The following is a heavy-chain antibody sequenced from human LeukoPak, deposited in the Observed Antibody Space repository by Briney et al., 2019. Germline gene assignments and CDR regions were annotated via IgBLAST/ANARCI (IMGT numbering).Heavy chain of an antibody. Sequence: SETLSLTCTVSGGSISSYYWSWIRQPPGKGLEWIGYIHYSGSTNYNPSLKSRVTISVDTSKNQFSLKLSSVTAADTAVYYCARTVSSGWTSYYMDVWGKGTTVTVSS. CDR3: ARTVSSGWTSYYMDV. V-gene: IGHV4-59*01. D-gene: IGHD6-19*01. J-gene: IGHJ6*03. CDR2: IHYSGST. CDR1: GGSISSYY.